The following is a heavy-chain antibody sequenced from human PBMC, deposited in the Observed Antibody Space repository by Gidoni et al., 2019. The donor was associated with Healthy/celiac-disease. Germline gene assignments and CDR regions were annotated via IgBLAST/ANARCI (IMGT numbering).Heavy chain of an antibody. CDR2: ISYDGSNK. J-gene: IGHJ6*02. CDR1: GFTFTRYS. D-gene: IGHD1-26*01. V-gene: IGHV3-30-3*01. Sequence: QVQLVESGGGVVQPGRSLRLSCAASGFTFTRYSIHWVRQAPGKGLEWVAVISYDGSNKYYADSVKGRFTISRDNSKNTLYLQMNSLRAEDTAVYYCAREDSSGAHFRSYYYGMDVWGQGTTVTVSS. CDR3: AREDSSGAHFRSYYYGMDV.